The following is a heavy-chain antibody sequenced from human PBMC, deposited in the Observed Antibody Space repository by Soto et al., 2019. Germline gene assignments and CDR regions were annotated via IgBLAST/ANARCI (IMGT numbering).Heavy chain of an antibody. CDR3: VRARSTDSRPDY. CDR1: GFTSSFYS. D-gene: IGHD3-22*01. CDR2: ITSSSSYI. J-gene: IGHJ4*02. V-gene: IGHV3-21*01. Sequence: EVQLVESGGGLVKPGGPLNLPCAPSGFTSSFYSLTWVRRAPGKGLEGVASITSSSSYIYYEDSLKGRFTISRDNAKNSLFLQLDSLRAEDTAVYFCVRARSTDSRPDYWGQGTLVTVSS.